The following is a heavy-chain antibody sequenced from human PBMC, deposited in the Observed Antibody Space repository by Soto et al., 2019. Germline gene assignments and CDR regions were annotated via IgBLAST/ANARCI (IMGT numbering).Heavy chain of an antibody. CDR3: AREESPYSSSWLDP. Sequence: QVQLQESGPGLVKPSGTLSLTCAVSGGSISSSNWWSWVRQPPGKGLEWIGEIYHSGSTNYNPSLKSRVSISVDKTKNQFSLKLSSVTASDTAVYYCAREESPYSSSWLDPWGQGTLVTVSS. V-gene: IGHV4-4*02. CDR1: GGSISSSNW. D-gene: IGHD6-13*01. CDR2: IYHSGST. J-gene: IGHJ5*02.